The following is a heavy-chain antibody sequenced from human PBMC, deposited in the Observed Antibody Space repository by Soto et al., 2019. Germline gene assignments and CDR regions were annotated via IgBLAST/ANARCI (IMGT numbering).Heavy chain of an antibody. J-gene: IGHJ5*01. Sequence: QVQLQESGPGLVKPSETLSLTCTVSGGSISSYYWSWIRQPPGKGLEWIGFIFYSGSTSYNPSLKSRVTISIDTSDYQFSLKLNSVTAADTDVYYCASMIGDPVLSFDSWGQGTLVAVSS. CDR1: GGSISSYY. CDR3: ASMIGDPVLSFDS. CDR2: IFYSGST. D-gene: IGHD3-10*02. V-gene: IGHV4-59*01.